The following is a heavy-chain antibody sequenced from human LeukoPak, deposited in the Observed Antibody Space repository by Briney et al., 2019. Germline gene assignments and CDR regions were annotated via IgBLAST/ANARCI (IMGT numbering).Heavy chain of an antibody. CDR3: AELGITMIGGV. CDR2: ISSSGSTI. Sequence: EGSLRLSCAASGFTFSSYEMNWVRQAPGKGLEWVSYISSSGSTIYYADSVKGRFTISRDNAKNSLYQQMNSLRAEDTAVYYCAELGITMIGGVWGKGTTVTISS. J-gene: IGHJ6*04. V-gene: IGHV3-48*03. D-gene: IGHD3-10*02. CDR1: GFTFSSYE.